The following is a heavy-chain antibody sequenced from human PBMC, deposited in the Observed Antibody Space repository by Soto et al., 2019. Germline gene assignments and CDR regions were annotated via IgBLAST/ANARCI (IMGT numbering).Heavy chain of an antibody. D-gene: IGHD2-2*01. Sequence: SVKVSCKASGGTFSSYAISWVRQAPGQGLEWMGGIIPIFGTANYAQKFQGRVTITADESTSTAYMELSSLRSEDTAVYYCAVVPAANYYYYGMDVWGQGTTVTVSS. V-gene: IGHV1-69*13. CDR3: AVVPAANYYYYGMDV. CDR1: GGTFSSYA. CDR2: IIPIFGTA. J-gene: IGHJ6*02.